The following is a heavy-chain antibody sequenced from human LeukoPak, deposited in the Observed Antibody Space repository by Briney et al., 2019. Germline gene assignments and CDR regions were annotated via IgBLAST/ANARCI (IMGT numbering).Heavy chain of an antibody. J-gene: IGHJ6*03. Sequence: SQTLSLTCAISGDSVSSNSAAWNWIWQSPSRGLEWLGRTYYRSKWYHDYAVSVKSRITINPDTSKNQFSLKLSSVTAADTAVYYCARTTEAHSWRTRYYDYYMDVWGKGTTVTVSS. CDR1: GDSVSSNSAA. D-gene: IGHD6-13*01. CDR3: ARTTEAHSWRTRYYDYYMDV. CDR2: TYYRSKWYH. V-gene: IGHV6-1*01.